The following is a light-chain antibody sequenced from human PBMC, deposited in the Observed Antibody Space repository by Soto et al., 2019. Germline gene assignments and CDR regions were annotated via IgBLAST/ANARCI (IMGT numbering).Light chain of an antibody. V-gene: IGKV1-33*01. Sequence: DIQMTQSPSSLSASVGDRVTITCQASQDISNYLNWYQQKPGKAPKLLIYDASNLETGVPSRFSGSGSGTDFTFTISSLQPEDFATYYCLQDYNYPRTF. CDR1: QDISNY. CDR3: LQDYNYPRT. CDR2: DAS. J-gene: IGKJ1*01.